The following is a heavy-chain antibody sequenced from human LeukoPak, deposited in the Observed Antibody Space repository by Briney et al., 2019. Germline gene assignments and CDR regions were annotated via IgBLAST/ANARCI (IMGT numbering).Heavy chain of an antibody. CDR2: IYNDGST. CDR1: GLTVSSSY. CDR3: TRNILFAFDI. D-gene: IGHD2/OR15-2a*01. Sequence: PGGSLRLSCAASGLTVSSSYMSWVHQAPGKGLEWVSIIYNDGSTYYADSMKGRFTIFRDNSKNTLYLQVNSLRAEDTAMYYCTRNILFAFDIWGQGTMVTVSS. J-gene: IGHJ3*02. V-gene: IGHV3-53*01.